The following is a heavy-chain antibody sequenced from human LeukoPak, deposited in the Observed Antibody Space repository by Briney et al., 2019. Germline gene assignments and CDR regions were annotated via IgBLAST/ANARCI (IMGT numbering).Heavy chain of an antibody. CDR3: ARGSYDSSDFEYFHH. CDR2: INPNSGGT. Sequence: GASVKVSCKAPGYTFTGYYMHWVRQAPGQGLEWMGWINPNSGGTNYAQKFQGRVTMTRDTSISTAYMELNRLRSDDTAVYYCARGSYDSSDFEYFHHWGQGTLVTVSS. V-gene: IGHV1-2*02. CDR1: GYTFTGYY. D-gene: IGHD3-22*01. J-gene: IGHJ1*01.